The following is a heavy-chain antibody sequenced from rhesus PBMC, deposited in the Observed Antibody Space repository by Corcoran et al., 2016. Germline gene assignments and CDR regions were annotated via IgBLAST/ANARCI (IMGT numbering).Heavy chain of an antibody. Sequence: QVQLQESGPGLVKPSETLSLTCAVSGASIRRYWWRWIRQPPGKGLEWIGVITGNSGTTSYHPSRKSRSTSSKGASKNQCSRKRSAVTAADTAVYYCASPGVGDYYDDGLDSWGQGVVVTVSS. D-gene: IGHD3-34*01. CDR3: ASPGVGDYYDDGLDS. J-gene: IGHJ6*01. CDR2: ITGNSGTT. V-gene: IGHV4-80*01. CDR1: GASIRRYW.